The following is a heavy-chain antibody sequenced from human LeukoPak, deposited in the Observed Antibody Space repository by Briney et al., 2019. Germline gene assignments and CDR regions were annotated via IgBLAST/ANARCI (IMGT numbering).Heavy chain of an antibody. CDR3: AKDRSVVVPAAADY. V-gene: IGHV3-23*01. D-gene: IGHD2-2*01. Sequence: GGSLRLSCAASGFAFSSYAMNWVRQAPGKGLELLSGIGATGGSTFYADSVKGRFTISRDNSKNTLYLQMNSLRAEDTAFYYCAKDRSVVVPAAADYWGQGTVVTVSS. CDR2: IGATGGST. J-gene: IGHJ4*02. CDR1: GFAFSSYA.